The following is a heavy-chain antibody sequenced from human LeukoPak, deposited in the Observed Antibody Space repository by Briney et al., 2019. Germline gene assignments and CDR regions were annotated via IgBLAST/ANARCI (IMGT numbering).Heavy chain of an antibody. J-gene: IGHJ4*02. CDR3: ARDYYGAGSYGSVDF. Sequence: SQTLSLTCAISGDNISSNDATWNWIRQSPSRGLEWLGRTYYRTKWFTDYAISVRSRITTNSDSSRNQFSLQLRSVTPEDTAVYYCARDYYGAGSYGSVDFWGQGTLVTVSS. D-gene: IGHD3-10*01. V-gene: IGHV6-1*01. CDR1: GDNISSNDAT. CDR2: TYYRTKWFT.